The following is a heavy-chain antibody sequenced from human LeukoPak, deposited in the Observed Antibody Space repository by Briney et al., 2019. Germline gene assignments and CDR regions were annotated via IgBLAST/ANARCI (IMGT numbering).Heavy chain of an antibody. Sequence: GGSLRLSCAASGFTFSSYAMSWVRQAPGEGLEWVSAISGSGGSTYYADSVKGRFPISRDNSNNKLYLQMNSLRAEHTAVYYCAKSFGGDRGYPGFYPWGGGALVTVSS. J-gene: IGHJ5*02. CDR1: GFTFSSYA. V-gene: IGHV3-23*01. CDR3: AKSFGGDRGYPGFYP. CDR2: ISGSGGST. D-gene: IGHD3-16*01.